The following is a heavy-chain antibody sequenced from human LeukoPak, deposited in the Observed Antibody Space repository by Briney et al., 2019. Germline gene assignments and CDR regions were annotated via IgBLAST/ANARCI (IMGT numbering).Heavy chain of an antibody. CDR1: GGTFSSYA. CDR2: IIPIFGIA. CDR3: ARDLQISDYDLWSGLYGMDV. V-gene: IGHV1-69*04. Sequence: GASVKVSCKASGGTFSSYAISWVRQAPGQGLEWMGRIIPIFGIANYAQKFQGRVTITADKSTSTAYMELSSLRSEDTAVYYCARDLQISDYDLWSGLYGMDVWGQGTTVTVSS. D-gene: IGHD3-3*01. J-gene: IGHJ6*02.